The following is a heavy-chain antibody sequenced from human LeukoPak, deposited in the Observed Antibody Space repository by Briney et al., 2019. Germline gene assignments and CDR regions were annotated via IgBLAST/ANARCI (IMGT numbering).Heavy chain of an antibody. Sequence: GGSLRLSCAASGFTFTTYTMNWVRQAPGKGLEWVSSISSSSTFISYADSLKGRFTVSRDNAKNSLYLQMNSLRAEDTALYYCARHYYGGNSPLDYWGQGTLVTVSS. CDR2: ISSSSTFI. D-gene: IGHD4-23*01. CDR1: GFTFTTYT. V-gene: IGHV3-21*04. CDR3: ARHYYGGNSPLDY. J-gene: IGHJ4*02.